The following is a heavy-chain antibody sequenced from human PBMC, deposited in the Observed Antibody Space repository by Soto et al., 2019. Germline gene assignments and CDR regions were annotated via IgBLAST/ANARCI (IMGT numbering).Heavy chain of an antibody. J-gene: IGHJ4*02. CDR1: GCSSSSGGYC. D-gene: IGHD3-22*01. V-gene: IGHV4-30-2*05. CDR2: INHSGST. CDR3: ARTYYYDSSAPTPFDY. Sequence: TLPLTCAFSGCSSSSGGYCWSWIRQPPGKGLEWIGEINHSGSTNYNPSLKSRVTISVDTSKNQFSLKLTSVTAADTAVYYCARTYYYDSSAPTPFDYWGQGTLVTVSS.